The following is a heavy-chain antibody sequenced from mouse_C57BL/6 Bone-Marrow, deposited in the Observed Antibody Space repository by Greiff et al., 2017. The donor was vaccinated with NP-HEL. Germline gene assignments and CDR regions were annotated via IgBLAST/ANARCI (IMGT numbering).Heavy chain of an antibody. Sequence: VKLQQPGAELVKPGASVKMSCKASGYTFTSYWITWVKQRPGQGLEWIGDIYPGSGSTNYNEKFKSKATLTVDTSSSTAYMQLSSLTSEDSAVYYCARITPRYFDVWGTGTTVTVSS. D-gene: IGHD2-4*01. J-gene: IGHJ1*03. CDR3: ARITPRYFDV. CDR2: IYPGSGST. V-gene: IGHV1-55*01. CDR1: GYTFTSYW.